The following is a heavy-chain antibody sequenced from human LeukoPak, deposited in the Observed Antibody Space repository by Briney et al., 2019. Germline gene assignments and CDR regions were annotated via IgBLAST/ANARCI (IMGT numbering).Heavy chain of an antibody. J-gene: IGHJ3*02. CDR3: ARSRGDYTYGAFDI. Sequence: GGSLRLSCAASGFTFSSYGMHWVRQAPGKGLEWVAVISYDGSNKYYADSVKGRFTISRDNSKNTLYLQMNSLRAEDTAVYYCARSRGDYTYGAFDIWGQGTMVTVSS. V-gene: IGHV3-30*03. CDR1: GFTFSSYG. D-gene: IGHD2-21*02. CDR2: ISYDGSNK.